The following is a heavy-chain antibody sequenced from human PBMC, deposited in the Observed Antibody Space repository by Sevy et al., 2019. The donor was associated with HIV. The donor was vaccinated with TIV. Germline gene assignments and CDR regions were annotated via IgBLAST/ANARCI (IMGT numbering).Heavy chain of an antibody. V-gene: IGHV3-11*04. J-gene: IGHJ5*02. Sequence: GESLKISCAASGFTFSDYYWGWIRQAPGKGLEWVSHISPSAKTTNYADSVEGRFTISRDNAKKSLYLQMNSLRAEYTAVYYCAGGKDWFDPWGQGTLVTVSS. CDR1: GFTFSDYY. CDR3: AGGKDWFDP. CDR2: ISPSAKTT.